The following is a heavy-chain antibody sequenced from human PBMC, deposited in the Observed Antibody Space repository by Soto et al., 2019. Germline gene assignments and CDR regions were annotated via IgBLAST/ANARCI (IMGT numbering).Heavy chain of an antibody. V-gene: IGHV3-23*01. CDR1: GFTCSSYS. J-gene: IGHJ4*02. Sequence: EVQLLESGGGLVQPGGSLRLSCAASGFTCSSYSMSWVRQAPGKGLEWVSGFRTSGDGGTTYYADSVKGRFTTSRDNSKNRLFLQINSLRAEDTAIYYCAKKVNSGPGSQYFDYWGQGTLVTVSS. CDR3: AKKVNSGPGSQYFDY. CDR2: FRTSGDGGTT. D-gene: IGHD3-10*01.